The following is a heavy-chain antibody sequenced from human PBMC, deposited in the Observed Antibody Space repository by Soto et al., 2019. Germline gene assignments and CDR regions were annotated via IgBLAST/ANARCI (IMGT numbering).Heavy chain of an antibody. V-gene: IGHV3-21*01. CDR2: ISSSSSYI. J-gene: IGHJ6*02. Sequence: GGSLRLSCAASGFTSSSYSMNWVRQAPGKGLEWASSISSSSSYIYYADSVKGRFTISRDNAKNSLYLQMNSLRAEDTAVYYCARGVFAGGWAAAGPYYYYYYGMDVWGQGTTVTVSS. D-gene: IGHD6-13*01. CDR1: GFTSSSYS. CDR3: ARGVFAGGWAAAGPYYYYYYGMDV.